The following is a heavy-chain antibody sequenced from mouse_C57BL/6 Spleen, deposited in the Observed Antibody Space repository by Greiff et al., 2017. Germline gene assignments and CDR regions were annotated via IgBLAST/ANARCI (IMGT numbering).Heavy chain of an antibody. Sequence: VQLQQSGAELVRPGASVKLSCKASGYTFTDYYINWVKQRPGQGLEWIARIYPGSGNTYYNEKSKGKATLTAEKSSSTAYMQLSSLTSEDSAVXFCARDLGTTEDYWGQGTTLTVSS. CDR2: IYPGSGNT. V-gene: IGHV1-76*01. CDR3: ARDLGTTEDY. J-gene: IGHJ2*01. D-gene: IGHD1-1*01. CDR1: GYTFTDYY.